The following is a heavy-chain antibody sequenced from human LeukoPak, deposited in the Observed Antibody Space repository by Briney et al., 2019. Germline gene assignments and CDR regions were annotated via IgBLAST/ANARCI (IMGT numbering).Heavy chain of an antibody. Sequence: GGSLRLSCAASGFNFIDYSMNWVRQAPGKGLEWISYIGISSGNTKYADSVKGRFTISRDKARNSLYLQMNSLRVEDTAVYYCARDHRYAFDNWGHGTLDTVSS. D-gene: IGHD5-12*01. CDR2: IGISSGNT. V-gene: IGHV3-48*01. J-gene: IGHJ4*01. CDR1: GFNFIDYS. CDR3: ARDHRYAFDN.